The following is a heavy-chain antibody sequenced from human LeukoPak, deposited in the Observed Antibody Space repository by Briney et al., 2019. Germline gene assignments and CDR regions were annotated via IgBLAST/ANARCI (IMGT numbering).Heavy chain of an antibody. Sequence: GASVTVSCKASGYIFTGYYMHWVRQAPGQGREWMGWINPNSGATNYAQKFQGRVTMTRDTSISTAYMELSRLTSDDTAVYYCARNPQLVAWGQGTLVTVSS. CDR2: INPNSGAT. D-gene: IGHD6-13*01. V-gene: IGHV1-2*02. J-gene: IGHJ5*02. CDR3: ARNPQLVA. CDR1: GYIFTGYY.